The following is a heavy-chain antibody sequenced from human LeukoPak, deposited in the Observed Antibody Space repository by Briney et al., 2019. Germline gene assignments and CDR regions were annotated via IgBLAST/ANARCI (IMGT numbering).Heavy chain of an antibody. CDR1: GFTFSSYA. J-gene: IGHJ4*02. D-gene: IGHD6-19*01. Sequence: GGSLRLSCAASGFTFSSYAMSWVRQAPGKGLEWVSAISGSGATTYYADSVWGRFSISRDISKNTLYLQMNSLRVEDTAVYYCATSGSGWYRFDYWGLGTLVSVSS. CDR3: ATSGSGWYRFDY. CDR2: ISGSGATT. V-gene: IGHV3-23*01.